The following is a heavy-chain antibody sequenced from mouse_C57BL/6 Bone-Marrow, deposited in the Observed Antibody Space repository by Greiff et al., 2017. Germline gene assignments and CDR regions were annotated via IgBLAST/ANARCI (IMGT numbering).Heavy chain of an antibody. Sequence: EVMLVESGGGLVKPGGSLKLSCAASGFTFSSYAMSWVRQTPEKRLEWVATISDGGSYTYYPDNVKGRFTISRDNAKNNLYLQRSHLKSEDTAMYYCARVRFDYWGQGTTLTVSS. CDR3: ARVRFDY. J-gene: IGHJ2*01. CDR2: ISDGGSYT. V-gene: IGHV5-4*03. CDR1: GFTFSSYA.